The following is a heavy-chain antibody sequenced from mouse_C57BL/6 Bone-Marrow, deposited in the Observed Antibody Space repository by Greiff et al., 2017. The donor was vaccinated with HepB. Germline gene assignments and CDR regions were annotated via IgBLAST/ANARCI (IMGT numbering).Heavy chain of an antibody. CDR2: IYPGSGST. V-gene: IGHV1-55*01. CDR1: GYTFTSYW. CDR3: ARYHYYGRGFAY. J-gene: IGHJ3*01. Sequence: QVQLQQSGAELVKPGASVKMSCKASGYTFTSYWLTWVKQRPGQGLEWIGDIYPGSGSTNYNEKFKSKATLTVDTSSSTAYMQLSSLTSEDSAVYYCARYHYYGRGFAYWGQGTLVTVSA. D-gene: IGHD1-1*01.